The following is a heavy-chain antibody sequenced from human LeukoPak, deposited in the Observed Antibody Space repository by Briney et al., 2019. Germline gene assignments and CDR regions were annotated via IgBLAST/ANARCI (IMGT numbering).Heavy chain of an antibody. Sequence: GGSLRLSCAASGFNFGSYYMTWVRQAPGKGLEWVSVISDSGGYTYYADSVKGRFTVSRDSSKQTLHLQMNSLRAEDTAVYFCAKDRGGTVAGNKVGFDYWGQGTLVTVSS. CDR3: AKDRGGTVAGNKVGFDY. D-gene: IGHD6-19*01. V-gene: IGHV3-23*01. CDR1: GFNFGSYY. J-gene: IGHJ4*02. CDR2: ISDSGGYT.